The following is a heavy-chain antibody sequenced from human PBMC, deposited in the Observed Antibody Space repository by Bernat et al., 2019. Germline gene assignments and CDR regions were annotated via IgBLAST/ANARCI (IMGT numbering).Heavy chain of an antibody. CDR1: GFTFSSYA. CDR3: AKGYSSSWAYYFDY. CDR2: ISGSGGST. J-gene: IGHJ4*02. D-gene: IGHD6-13*01. V-gene: IGHV3-23*01. Sequence: EVQLLESGGGLVQPGGSLRLSCAASGFTFSSYAMSWVRQTPGKGLEWVSGISGSGGSTYYADSVKGRFTISRDNSKNTLYLQMNSLRAEDTALYYCAKGYSSSWAYYFDYWGQGTLVTVSS.